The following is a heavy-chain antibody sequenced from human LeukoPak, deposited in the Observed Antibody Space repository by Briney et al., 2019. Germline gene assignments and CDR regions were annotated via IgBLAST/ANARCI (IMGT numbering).Heavy chain of an antibody. J-gene: IGHJ4*02. V-gene: IGHV4-39*07. CDR1: GGSISSSSSY. D-gene: IGHD6-13*01. CDR2: IYYSERT. Sequence: SETLSLTCTVSGGSISSSSSYWGWIRQPPGKGLEWIGSIYYSERTYYNPSLKSRVTISVDTSKNQFSLKLSSVTAADTAVYYCARDCIAAADPFDYWGQGTLVTVSS. CDR3: ARDCIAAADPFDY.